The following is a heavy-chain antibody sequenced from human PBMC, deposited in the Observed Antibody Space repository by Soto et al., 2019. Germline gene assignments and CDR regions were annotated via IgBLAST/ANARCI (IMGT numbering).Heavy chain of an antibody. Sequence: GGSLRLSCAASGFTFSSYGMHWVRQAPGKGLEWVAVIWYDGSNKYYADSVKGRFTISRDNSKNTLYLQMNSLRAEDTAVYYCARDAGSRQRWLQSHYYYGMDVWGQGTTVTVSS. CDR1: GFTFSSYG. J-gene: IGHJ6*02. D-gene: IGHD5-12*01. CDR3: ARDAGSRQRWLQSHYYYGMDV. V-gene: IGHV3-33*01. CDR2: IWYDGSNK.